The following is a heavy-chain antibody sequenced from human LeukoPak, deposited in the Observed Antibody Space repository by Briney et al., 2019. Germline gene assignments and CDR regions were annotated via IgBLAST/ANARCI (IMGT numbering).Heavy chain of an antibody. Sequence: GGSLRLSCAASGFTFSDYHMNWIRQAPGKGLEWVSHISSIGSTIYYADSVKGRFTISRDNAKNSLYLQMNSLRAEDTAVYYCARGTYYYGSGSYYIRLFDYWGQGTLVTVSS. D-gene: IGHD3-10*01. V-gene: IGHV3-11*01. CDR3: ARGTYYYGSGSYYIRLFDY. CDR1: GFTFSDYH. CDR2: ISSIGSTI. J-gene: IGHJ4*02.